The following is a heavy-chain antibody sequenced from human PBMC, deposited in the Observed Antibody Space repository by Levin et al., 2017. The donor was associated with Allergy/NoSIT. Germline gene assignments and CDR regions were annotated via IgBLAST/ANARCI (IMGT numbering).Heavy chain of an antibody. V-gene: IGHV1-18*01. Sequence: ASVKVSCKASGYTFTSYGISWVRQAPGQGLEWMGWISAYNGNTNYAQKLQGRVTMTTDTSTSTAYMELRSLRSDDTAVYYCARSLMITFGGVISPFDIWGQGTMVTVSS. CDR1: GYTFTSYG. D-gene: IGHD3-16*01. CDR3: ARSLMITFGGVISPFDI. CDR2: ISAYNGNT. J-gene: IGHJ3*02.